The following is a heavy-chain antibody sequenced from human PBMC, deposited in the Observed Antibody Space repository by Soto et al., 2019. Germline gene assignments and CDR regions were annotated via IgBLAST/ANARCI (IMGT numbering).Heavy chain of an antibody. CDR2: ISGSGGNT. Sequence: EVQLLESGGGLIQPGGSLRLSCAASGFTFNIYAMSWVRQVPGKGLQWVSAISGSGGNTYYPASVQGRFTISRDNSKNTLFLQMTSLRAEDTALYYCAKHYCGTSTTCFDAFDICGQGTMVTVSS. CDR1: GFTFNIYA. CDR3: AKHYCGTSTTCFDAFDI. J-gene: IGHJ3*02. D-gene: IGHD2-2*01. V-gene: IGHV3-23*01.